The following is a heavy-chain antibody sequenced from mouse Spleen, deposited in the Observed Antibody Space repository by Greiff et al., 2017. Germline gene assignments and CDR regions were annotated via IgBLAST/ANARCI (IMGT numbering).Heavy chain of an antibody. CDR2: ISSGSSTI. D-gene: IGHD4-1*01. CDR1: GFTFSSFG. CDR3: ARSGELTGTAWFAY. V-gene: IGHV5-17*02. Sequence: EVKLMESGGGLVQPGGSRKLSCAASGFTFSSFGMHWVRQAPEKGLEWVAYISSGSSTIYYADTVKGRFTISRDNPKNTLFLQMTSLRSEDTAMYYCARSGELTGTAWFAYWGQGTLVTVSA. J-gene: IGHJ3*01.